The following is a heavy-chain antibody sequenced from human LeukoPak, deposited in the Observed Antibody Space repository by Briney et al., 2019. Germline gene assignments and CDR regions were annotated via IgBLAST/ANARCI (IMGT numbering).Heavy chain of an antibody. CDR3: ARVSLPYYYDSSGWVDY. J-gene: IGHJ4*02. CDR2: INHNGST. D-gene: IGHD3-22*01. V-gene: IGHV4-34*01. Sequence: SETLSLTCAVYGGSFSGYYWSWIRQPPGKGLEWIGEINHNGSTNYNPSLKSRVTISVDTSKNQFSLKLSSVTAADTAVYYCARVSLPYYYDSSGWVDYWGQGTLVTVSS. CDR1: GGSFSGYY.